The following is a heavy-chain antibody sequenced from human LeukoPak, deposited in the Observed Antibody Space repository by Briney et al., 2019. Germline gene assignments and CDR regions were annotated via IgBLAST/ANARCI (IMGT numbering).Heavy chain of an antibody. V-gene: IGHV3-7*03. J-gene: IGHJ6*02. CDR3: ARDFRDYDILTGYRYGMDV. CDR1: GFIFSNYW. Sequence: GGSLRLSCAASGFIFSNYWMSWVRQAPGKGLEWVANIKQDGSEKYYVDSVKGRFTISRDNAKNSLYLQMNSLRAEDTAVYYCARDFRDYDILTGYRYGMDVWGQGTTVTVSS. CDR2: IKQDGSEK. D-gene: IGHD3-9*01.